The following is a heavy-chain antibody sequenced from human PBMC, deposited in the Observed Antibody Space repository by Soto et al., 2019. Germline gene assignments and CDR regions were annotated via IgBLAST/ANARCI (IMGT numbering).Heavy chain of an antibody. Sequence: SQTLSLTCAISGDSVSSNSAAWNWIRQSPSRGLEWLGRTYYRSKWYNDYAVSVKSRITINPDTSKNQFSLQLNSVTPEDTAVYYCARAVGGYDSGYYYYYMDVWGKGTTVTVSS. V-gene: IGHV6-1*01. CDR3: ARAVGGYDSGYYYYYMDV. CDR2: TYYRSKWYN. CDR1: GDSVSSNSAA. J-gene: IGHJ6*03. D-gene: IGHD5-12*01.